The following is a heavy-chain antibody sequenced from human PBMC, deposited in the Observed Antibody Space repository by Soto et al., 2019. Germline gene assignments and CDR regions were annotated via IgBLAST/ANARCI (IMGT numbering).Heavy chain of an antibody. V-gene: IGHV3-30*18. CDR2: ISYDGSNK. D-gene: IGHD4-17*01. Sequence: GGSLRLSCAASGFTFSSYGMHWVRQAPGKGLEWVAVISYDGSNKYYADSVKGRFTISRDNSKNTLYLQMNSLRAEDTAVYYCAKDQAYTVTTSGSYYCYGMDVWGQGTTVTVSS. J-gene: IGHJ6*02. CDR3: AKDQAYTVTTSGSYYCYGMDV. CDR1: GFTFSSYG.